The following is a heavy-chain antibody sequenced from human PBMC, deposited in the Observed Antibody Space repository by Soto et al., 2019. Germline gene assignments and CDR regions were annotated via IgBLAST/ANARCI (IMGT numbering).Heavy chain of an antibody. CDR2: ISGSGGST. V-gene: IGHV3-23*01. J-gene: IGHJ6*02. CDR3: AKDLEYQLPLPAIYYYYYYGMDV. D-gene: IGHD2-2*01. CDR1: GFTFSSYA. Sequence: GGSLRLSCAASGFTFSSYAMSWVRQAPGKGLEWVSAISGSGGSTYYADSVKGRFTISRDNSKNTLYLQMNSLRAEDTAVYYCAKDLEYQLPLPAIYYYYYYGMDVWGQGTTVTVSS.